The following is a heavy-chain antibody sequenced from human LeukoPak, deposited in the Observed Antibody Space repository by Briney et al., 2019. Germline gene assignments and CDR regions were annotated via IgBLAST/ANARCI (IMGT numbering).Heavy chain of an antibody. CDR1: GFTFSSYA. CDR2: ISGSGGST. CDR3: ARQPLLWFGELRIYFDY. Sequence: GGSLRLSCAASGFTFSSYAMSWVRQARGKGLEWVSAISGSGGSTYYADSVKGRFTISRDNSKNTLYLQMNSLRAEDTAVYYCARQPLLWFGELRIYFDYWGQGTLVTVSS. V-gene: IGHV3-23*01. D-gene: IGHD3-10*01. J-gene: IGHJ4*02.